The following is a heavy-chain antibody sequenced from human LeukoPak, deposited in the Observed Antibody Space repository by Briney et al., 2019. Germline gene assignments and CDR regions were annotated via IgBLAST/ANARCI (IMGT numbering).Heavy chain of an antibody. CDR1: GYTLTELS. D-gene: IGHD3-22*01. Sequence: ASVKVSCKVSGYTLTELSMHWVRQAPGQGLEWMGIINPSGGSTSYAQKFQGRVTMTRDTSTSTVYMELSSLRSEDTAVYYCARGYDSSGYYYGGTDYWGQGTLVTVSS. V-gene: IGHV1-46*01. CDR2: INPSGGST. CDR3: ARGYDSSGYYYGGTDY. J-gene: IGHJ4*02.